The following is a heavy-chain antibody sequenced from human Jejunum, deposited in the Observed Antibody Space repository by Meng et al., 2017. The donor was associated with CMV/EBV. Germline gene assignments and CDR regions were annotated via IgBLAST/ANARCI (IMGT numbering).Heavy chain of an antibody. CDR3: ARDVVVPAALTVRIDY. Sequence: QVQLVQSWAEVKKPGDSVKVSCKASGYTFTSYGISWVRQAPGQGLEWMGWISAYNGNTNYAQRLQGRVTMTTDTSTSTAYMELRSLRSEDTAVYYCARDVVVPAALTVRIDYWGQGTLVTVSS. V-gene: IGHV1-18*01. D-gene: IGHD2-2*01. J-gene: IGHJ4*02. CDR2: ISAYNGNT. CDR1: GYTFTSYG.